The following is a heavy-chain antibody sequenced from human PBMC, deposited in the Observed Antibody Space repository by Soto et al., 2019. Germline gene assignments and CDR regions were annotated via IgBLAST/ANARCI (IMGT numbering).Heavy chain of an antibody. J-gene: IGHJ1*01. CDR3: AKEGAGITDRIKH. Sequence: EVQLLESGGGLVQPGGSLRLSCAASGFKFYSYAMNWVRQAPGKGLEWVSGIDGSAVGTYYADSVKGRFAISRDNSGNTLYLQMHSLRVEDTSVYYCAKEGAGITDRIKHWGQGTLVTVSS. V-gene: IGHV3-23*01. CDR2: IDGSAVGT. CDR1: GFKFYSYA. D-gene: IGHD3-10*01.